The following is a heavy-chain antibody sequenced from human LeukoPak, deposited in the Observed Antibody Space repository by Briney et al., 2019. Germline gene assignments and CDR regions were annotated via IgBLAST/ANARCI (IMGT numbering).Heavy chain of an antibody. CDR1: GFNFSTYN. J-gene: IGHJ4*02. Sequence: GGSLRLSCAASGFNFSTYNMNWGRQAPGKGLEWVSKISGGGRGKYYADSVKGRFTIARDNAKNSVFLQMNSLRAEDTAVYYCARGEYYHDGFGYYRFDYWGQGTLITVSS. CDR3: ARGEYYHDGFGYYRFDY. CDR2: ISGGGRGK. V-gene: IGHV3-48*01. D-gene: IGHD3-22*01.